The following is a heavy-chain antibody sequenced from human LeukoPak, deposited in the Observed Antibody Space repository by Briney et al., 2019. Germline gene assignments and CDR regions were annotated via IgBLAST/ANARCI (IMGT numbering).Heavy chain of an antibody. CDR1: GFTFSSYA. Sequence: PGGSLRLSCAASGFTFSSYAMGWVRQPPGKGLEWVSVISGRGDSTYYADSVKGRFTISRDNSKSTVYLQMNSLRAEDTAVYYCARETGDFDSWGQGTLVSVSS. D-gene: IGHD7-27*01. CDR2: ISGRGDST. CDR3: ARETGDFDS. J-gene: IGHJ4*02. V-gene: IGHV3-23*01.